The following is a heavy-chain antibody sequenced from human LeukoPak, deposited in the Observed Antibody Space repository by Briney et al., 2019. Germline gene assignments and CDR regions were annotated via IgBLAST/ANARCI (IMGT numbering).Heavy chain of an antibody. J-gene: IGHJ4*02. Sequence: SETLSLTCTVSGGSISNYYWTWMRQPPGKGLEWIGHIYYSGSTNYNPSLKSRVTISVDTSKKQFSLKLSSVTAADTAVYYCARGRTTYDYVWGSYRPPDYWGQGTLVTVSS. D-gene: IGHD3-16*02. CDR3: ARGRTTYDYVWGSYRPPDY. CDR1: GGSISNYY. V-gene: IGHV4-59*12. CDR2: IYYSGST.